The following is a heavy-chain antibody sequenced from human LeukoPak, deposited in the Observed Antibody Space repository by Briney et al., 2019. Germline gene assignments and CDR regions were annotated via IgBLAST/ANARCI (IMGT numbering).Heavy chain of an antibody. Sequence: ETLSLTCTVSGASISNSNYYWAWIRQPPGKGLEWIGSIFYSGITNYNPSLKSRVTISVDTSKNQFSLRLSSVTAADTAIHYCARRIAVTGEFDYWGQGTLVTVSS. D-gene: IGHD6-19*01. J-gene: IGHJ4*02. V-gene: IGHV4-39*01. CDR1: GASISNSNYY. CDR2: IFYSGIT. CDR3: ARRIAVTGEFDY.